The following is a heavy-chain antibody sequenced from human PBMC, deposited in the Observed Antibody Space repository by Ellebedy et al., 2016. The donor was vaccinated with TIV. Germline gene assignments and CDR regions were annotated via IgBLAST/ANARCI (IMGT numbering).Heavy chain of an antibody. CDR1: GFSFSNYP. J-gene: IGHJ4*02. CDR3: ARDAAPGAPDFFDH. V-gene: IGHV3-48*02. D-gene: IGHD3-10*01. Sequence: PGGSLRLSCGGSGFSFSNYPMNWVRQAPGKGLEWLSYINGPAKTIYYADSVKGRFTISRDNAKNSLYLQMNSLRDDDTAVYFCARDAAPGAPDFFDHWGRGTLVTVSS. CDR2: INGPAKTI.